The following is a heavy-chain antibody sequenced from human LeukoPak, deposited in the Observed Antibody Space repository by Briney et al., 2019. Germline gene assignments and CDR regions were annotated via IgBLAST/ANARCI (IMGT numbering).Heavy chain of an antibody. CDR1: GDSITSYF. V-gene: IGHV4-59*01. Sequence: PSETLSLTCTVSGDSITSYFWSWIRQPPGKGLEWVGYIFYSGITNYNPSLKSRVTISVDTSKNQFSLKLSSVTAADTAVYYCARGGPGDSSSWYSSGYYYYYMDVWGKGTTVTISS. CDR2: IFYSGIT. CDR3: ARGGPGDSSSWYSSGYYYYYMDV. D-gene: IGHD6-13*01. J-gene: IGHJ6*03.